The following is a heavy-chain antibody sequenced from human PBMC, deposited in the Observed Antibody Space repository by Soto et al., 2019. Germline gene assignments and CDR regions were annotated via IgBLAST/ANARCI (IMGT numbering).Heavy chain of an antibody. J-gene: IGHJ4*02. Sequence: QLQLQESGPGLVKPSETLSLTCTVSGGSISGNSYYWGWIRQPPGKGLEWIGSIYYSGSTYYNPSLKSRVTISVDTSRNQLSLKLSSVTAADTAVYYCARHRGGVAARPVDYWGQGTLATVSS. CDR3: ARHRGGVAARPVDY. CDR2: IYYSGST. V-gene: IGHV4-39*01. D-gene: IGHD6-6*01. CDR1: GGSISGNSYY.